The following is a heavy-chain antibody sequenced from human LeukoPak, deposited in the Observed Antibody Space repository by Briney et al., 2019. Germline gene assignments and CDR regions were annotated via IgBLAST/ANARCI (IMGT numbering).Heavy chain of an antibody. CDR2: ISAYNGNS. Sequence: GASVKVSCKGYGYTFINHDIDWVRQAAGQGLEWMGWISAYNGNSNYAQKFQGRVTITTDTSTNTAYMELRSLRSDDTAVYYCARDPPHLCSSTSCFGDYWGQGTLVTVSS. CDR3: ARDPPHLCSSTSCFGDY. V-gene: IGHV1-18*01. D-gene: IGHD2-2*01. CDR1: GYTFINHD. J-gene: IGHJ4*02.